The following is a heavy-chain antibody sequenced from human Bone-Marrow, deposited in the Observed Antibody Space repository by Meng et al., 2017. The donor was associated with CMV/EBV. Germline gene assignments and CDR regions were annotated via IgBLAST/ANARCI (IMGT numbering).Heavy chain of an antibody. CDR3: ARSYDFWSGYYYWYVDL. CDR2: IYPSDSDT. CDR1: GYSFTSYW. Sequence: KVSCKGSGYSFTSYWIGWVRQMPGKGLEWMGIIYPSDSDTRYSPSFQGQVTISADKSISTAYLQWSSLKASDTAMYYCARSYDFWSGYYYWYVDLWGRGTLVTVSS. V-gene: IGHV5-51*01. J-gene: IGHJ2*01. D-gene: IGHD3-3*01.